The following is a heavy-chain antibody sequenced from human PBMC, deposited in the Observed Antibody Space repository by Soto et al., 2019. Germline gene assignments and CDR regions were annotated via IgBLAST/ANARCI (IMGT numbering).Heavy chain of an antibody. Sequence: SETLSLTCAFYGGSFSGYYWSWIRQPPGKGLEWIGEINHSGSTNYNPSLKSRVTISVDASKNQFSLKLSSVTAADTAVYYCASLRVRGVIMHYYYYMDVWGKGTTVTVSS. CDR3: ASLRVRGVIMHYYYYMDV. CDR1: GGSFSGYY. CDR2: INHSGST. J-gene: IGHJ6*03. V-gene: IGHV4-34*01. D-gene: IGHD3-10*01.